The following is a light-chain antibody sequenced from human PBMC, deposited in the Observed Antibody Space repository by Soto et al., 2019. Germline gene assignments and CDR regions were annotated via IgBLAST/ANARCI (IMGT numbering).Light chain of an antibody. J-gene: IGKJ1*01. CDR1: QSVSNYY. CDR3: QQYGSSGT. CDR2: GAS. Sequence: EIVLTQSPGTLSLSPGERATLSCRASQSVSNYYLAWYQQKPGQAPRLLIYGASNRATGIPDRFSGSGSGTDFPLTISRLEPEDFAVYYCQQYGSSGTFGQGTKVDIK. V-gene: IGKV3-20*01.